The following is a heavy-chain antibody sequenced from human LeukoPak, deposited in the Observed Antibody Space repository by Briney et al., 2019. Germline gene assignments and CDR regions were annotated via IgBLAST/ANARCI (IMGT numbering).Heavy chain of an antibody. V-gene: IGHV4-30-2*01. CDR2: IYHSGST. D-gene: IGHD3-3*01. J-gene: IGHJ4*02. CDR3: ARDRYDFWSGYYTGIAY. CDR1: GGSISSGGYY. Sequence: SETLSLTCTVSGGSISSGGYYWSWIRQPPGKGLEWIGYIYHSGSTYYNPSLKSRVTISVDRSKNQSSLKLSSVTAADTAVYYCARDRYDFWSGYYTGIAYWGQGTLVTVSS.